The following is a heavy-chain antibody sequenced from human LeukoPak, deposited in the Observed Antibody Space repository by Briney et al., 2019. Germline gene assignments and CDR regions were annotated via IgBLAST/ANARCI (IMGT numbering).Heavy chain of an antibody. CDR1: GFTFSSYG. J-gene: IGHJ4*02. V-gene: IGHV3-30*18. Sequence: GRSLRLFCAASGFTFSSYGMHWVRQAPGKGLEWVAVISYDGSNKYYADSVKGRFTISRDNSKNTLYLQLNSLRAEDTAVYFCAKGGHDFNPFYCWGQGTLVTVSS. D-gene: IGHD2-21*02. CDR2: ISYDGSNK. CDR3: AKGGHDFNPFYC.